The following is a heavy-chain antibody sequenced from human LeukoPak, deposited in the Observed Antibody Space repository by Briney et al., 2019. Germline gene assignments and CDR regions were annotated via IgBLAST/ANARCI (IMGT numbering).Heavy chain of an antibody. CDR1: GFTFSSYA. V-gene: IGHV3-23*01. Sequence: GGSLRLSCAASGFTFSSYAMSWVRQAPGKGLEWVSAISGSGGSTYYADSVKGRFTISRDNSKNTLYLQMNSLRAEDTALYYCAKGVPDNYYDSSGSYFDYWGQGTLVTVSS. D-gene: IGHD3-22*01. CDR3: AKGVPDNYYDSSGSYFDY. J-gene: IGHJ4*02. CDR2: ISGSGGST.